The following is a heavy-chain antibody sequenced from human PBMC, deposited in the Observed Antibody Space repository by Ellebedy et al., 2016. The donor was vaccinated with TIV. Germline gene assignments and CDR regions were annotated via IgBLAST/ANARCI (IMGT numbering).Heavy chain of an antibody. CDR1: GFTFSSYS. CDR2: ISSSSSYI. V-gene: IGHV3-21*01. J-gene: IGHJ4*02. D-gene: IGHD3-16*01. Sequence: GESLKISXAASGFTFSSYSMNWVRQAPGKGLEWVSSISSSSSYIYYADSVKGRFTISRDNAKNSLYLQMNSLRAEDTAVYYCAVGGNLDYWGQGTLVTVSS. CDR3: AVGGNLDY.